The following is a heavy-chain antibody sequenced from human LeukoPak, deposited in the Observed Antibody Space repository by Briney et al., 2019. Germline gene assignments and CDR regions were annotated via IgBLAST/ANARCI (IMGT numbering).Heavy chain of an antibody. V-gene: IGHV4-34*01. CDR1: GGSFSGYY. Sequence: NSSETLSLTCAVYGGSFSGYYRSWIRQPPGKGLEWIGEINHSGSTNYNPSLKSRVTISVDTSKNQFSLKLSSVTAADTAVYYCARTRYSSGRDYWGQGTLVTVSS. D-gene: IGHD6-19*01. CDR3: ARTRYSSGRDY. J-gene: IGHJ4*02. CDR2: INHSGST.